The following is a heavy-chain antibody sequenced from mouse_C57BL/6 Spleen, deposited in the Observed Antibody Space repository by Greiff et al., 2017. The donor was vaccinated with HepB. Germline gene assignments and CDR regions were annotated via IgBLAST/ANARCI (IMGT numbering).Heavy chain of an antibody. CDR3: ARRGYGSSYGYFDV. Sequence: QVQLKESGAELARPGVSVKLSCKASGYTFTSYGISWVKQRTGQGLEWIGEIYPRSGNTYYNEKFKGKATLTADKSSSTAYMELRSLTSEDSAVYFCARRGYGSSYGYFDVWGTGTTVTVSS. CDR2: IYPRSGNT. J-gene: IGHJ1*03. D-gene: IGHD1-1*01. CDR1: GYTFTSYG. V-gene: IGHV1-81*01.